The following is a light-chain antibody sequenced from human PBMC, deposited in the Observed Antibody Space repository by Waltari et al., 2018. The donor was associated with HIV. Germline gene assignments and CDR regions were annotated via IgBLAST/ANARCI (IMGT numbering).Light chain of an antibody. J-gene: IGLJ3*02. CDR1: SSNIGSNY. CDR2: RNK. CDR3: AAWDDSLSGRV. Sequence: QSVLTQPPSASGTPGQRVTISCSGSSSNIGSNYVYWYQQRPGTAPKLLNYRNKQRPSVAPDRFSGSKSGTSASLAISGLRSEDEADYYCAAWDDSLSGRVFGGGTKLTVL. V-gene: IGLV1-47*01.